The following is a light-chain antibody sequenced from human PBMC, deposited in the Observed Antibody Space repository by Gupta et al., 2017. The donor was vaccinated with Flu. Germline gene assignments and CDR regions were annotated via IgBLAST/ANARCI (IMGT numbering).Light chain of an antibody. V-gene: IGLV6-57*01. Sequence: EGRRRPSGVPDRFSGAVDSSSNSASLTISGLRTEDEADYYCQSYDVNSRVFGGGTKLTVL. J-gene: IGLJ3*02. CDR3: QSYDVNSRV. CDR2: EGR.